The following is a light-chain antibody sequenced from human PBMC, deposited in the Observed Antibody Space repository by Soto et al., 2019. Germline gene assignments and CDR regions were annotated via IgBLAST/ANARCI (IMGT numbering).Light chain of an antibody. CDR3: QQLDGYSVT. CDR2: DAS. V-gene: IGKV1-5*01. J-gene: IGKJ4*02. Sequence: GDGVTFTCRASRSISSWLAWYQQKPGKAPKLLIYDASSLESGVPSRFRGSGSGTDFTLTIISLQDEDFAAEYCQQLDGYSVTFGGGTKVDIK. CDR1: RSISSW.